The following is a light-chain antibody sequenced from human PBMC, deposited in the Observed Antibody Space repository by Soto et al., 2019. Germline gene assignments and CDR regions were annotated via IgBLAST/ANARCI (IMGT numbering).Light chain of an antibody. CDR1: QSVSSN. CDR3: QQYTVWPLT. Sequence: EIVMTQSPATLSVSPGERATLSCRASQSVSSNLAWYQQKPGQTPKLLIYVASTRATGIPARLSGSGSGTEFTLTISSLQSEDFAVYYCQQYTVWPLTFGGGTKVEFK. CDR2: VAS. J-gene: IGKJ4*01. V-gene: IGKV3-15*01.